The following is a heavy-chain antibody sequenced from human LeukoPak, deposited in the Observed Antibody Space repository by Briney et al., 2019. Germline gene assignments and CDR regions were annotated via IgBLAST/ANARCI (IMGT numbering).Heavy chain of an antibody. CDR2: ISRSGSTK. CDR3: AKGSKMLIFTRDYYMDV. Sequence: PGGSLRLSCAASGFTFSDYNMRWIRQAPGKGLEWVSSISRSGSTKYYADSVKGRFTISRDNSKNTLFLRMNSLRAEDTAVYYCAKGSKMLIFTRDYYMDVWGKGTTVTISS. D-gene: IGHD3/OR15-3a*01. V-gene: IGHV3-11*04. CDR1: GFTFSDYN. J-gene: IGHJ6*03.